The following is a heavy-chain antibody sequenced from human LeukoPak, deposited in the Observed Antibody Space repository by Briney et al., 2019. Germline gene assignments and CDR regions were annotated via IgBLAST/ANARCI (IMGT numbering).Heavy chain of an antibody. Sequence: SQTLSLTCTVSGGSISSGGYYWSWIRQHPGKGPEWIGYIYYSGSTYYNPSLKSRVTISVDTSKNQFSLKLSSVTAADTAVYYCAKSEDYYDSSGYPPGAFDIWGQGTMVTVSS. CDR3: AKSEDYYDSSGYPPGAFDI. J-gene: IGHJ3*02. CDR1: GGSISSGGYY. V-gene: IGHV4-31*03. D-gene: IGHD3-22*01. CDR2: IYYSGST.